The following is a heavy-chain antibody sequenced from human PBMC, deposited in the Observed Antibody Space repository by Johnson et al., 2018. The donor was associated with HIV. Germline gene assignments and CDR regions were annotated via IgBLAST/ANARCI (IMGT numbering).Heavy chain of an antibody. CDR1: GFTFDDYT. J-gene: IGHJ3*02. CDR3: ARDLTSSNYSFDI. D-gene: IGHD6-13*01. CDR2: ISWDGGST. V-gene: IGHV3-43*01. Sequence: VQLVESGGVVVQPGGSLRLSCAASGFTFDDYTMHWVRQAPGKGLEWVSLISWDGGSTGYADSVKGPFTISRDNAKNSLYLQMNSLRASDTALYYCARDLTSSNYSFDIWGQGTMVTLSS.